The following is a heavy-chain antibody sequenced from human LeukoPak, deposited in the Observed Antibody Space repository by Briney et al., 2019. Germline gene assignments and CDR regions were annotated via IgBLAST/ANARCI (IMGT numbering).Heavy chain of an antibody. CDR1: GGSISSYY. Sequence: SETLSLTCTVSGGSISSYYWSWIRQSAGKGLEWIGRIYTSGNTNYNPSLKSRVTISLDKSKNQFSLNLSSVTAADTAVYYCARDHGSYYYMDVWSKRTTVTVSS. V-gene: IGHV4-4*07. CDR2: IYTSGNT. CDR3: ARDHGSYYYMDV. J-gene: IGHJ6*03. D-gene: IGHD6-25*01.